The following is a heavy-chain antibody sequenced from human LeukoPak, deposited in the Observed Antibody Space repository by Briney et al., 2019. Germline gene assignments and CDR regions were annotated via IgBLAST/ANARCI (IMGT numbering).Heavy chain of an antibody. D-gene: IGHD3-16*01. CDR1: GFTFSSYA. J-gene: IGHJ4*02. Sequence: GASLRLSCAASGFTFSSYAMSWVRQAPGKGLEWVSAISGSGGSTYYADSVKGRFTISRDNSKNTLYLQMNSLRAEDTAVYYCAKEKIGDRVPYFDYWGQGTLSPSPQ. V-gene: IGHV3-23*01. CDR3: AKEKIGDRVPYFDY. CDR2: ISGSGGST.